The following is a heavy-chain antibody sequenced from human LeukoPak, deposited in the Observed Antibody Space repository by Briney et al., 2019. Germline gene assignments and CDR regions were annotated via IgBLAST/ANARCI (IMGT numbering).Heavy chain of an antibody. D-gene: IGHD2-2*01. J-gene: IGHJ4*02. V-gene: IGHV4-4*07. CDR2: IYTSGST. CDR3: ARLPADSSSSTGFDY. CDR1: GASISSYY. Sequence: TSETLSLTCTVSGASISSYYWTWIRQPAGKGLEWIGRIYTSGSTNYNPSLKSRVTMSVDTSKNQFSLKLSSVTAAETAVYYWARLPADSSSSTGFDYWGQGTLVTASS.